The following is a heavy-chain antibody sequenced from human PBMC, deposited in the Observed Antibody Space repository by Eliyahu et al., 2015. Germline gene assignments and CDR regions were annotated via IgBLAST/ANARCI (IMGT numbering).Heavy chain of an antibody. D-gene: IGHD1-26*01. V-gene: IGHV3-7*01. CDR2: IKQDGSEK. CDR3: ARDRRGQYSGSYYVDY. J-gene: IGHJ4*02. CDR1: GFTFSXYW. Sequence: EVQLVESGGGLVQPGGSLRLSCAASGFTFSXYWLAWVRQAPGKGLEWVANIKQDGSEKYYVDSVKGRFTISRDNAKNSLYLQMNSLRAEDTAVYYCARDRRGQYSGSYYVDYWGQGTLVTVSS.